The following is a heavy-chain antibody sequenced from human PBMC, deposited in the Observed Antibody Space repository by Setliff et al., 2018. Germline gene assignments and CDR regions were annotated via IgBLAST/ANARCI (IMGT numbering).Heavy chain of an antibody. CDR2: IGHTGSI. Sequence: PSETLSLTCTVSGGSFSNYYWSWIRQPAGKGLEWVGNIGHTGSINYNPSLKSRLTISRDTSKNQVSLKLNSVTATVTAVYYCARDLGHGGDSGYWGQGILVTVSS. CDR3: ARDLGHGGDSGY. V-gene: IGHV4-4*07. CDR1: GGSFSNYY. D-gene: IGHD2-21*02. J-gene: IGHJ4*02.